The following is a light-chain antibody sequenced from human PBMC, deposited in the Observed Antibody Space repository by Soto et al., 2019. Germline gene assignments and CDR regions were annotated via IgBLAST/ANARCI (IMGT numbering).Light chain of an antibody. CDR2: EVT. J-gene: IGLJ1*01. Sequence: QSVLTQPPSASGSPGQSFTISCTGTSSDVGGYDYVSWYQQHPGKAPKLMIYEVTIRPSGVSDRFSGSKSGNTASLTVSGLQAEDEADYYCSSYTGGNPSYVFGTGTKLTVL. V-gene: IGLV2-8*01. CDR3: SSYTGGNPSYV. CDR1: SSDVGGYDY.